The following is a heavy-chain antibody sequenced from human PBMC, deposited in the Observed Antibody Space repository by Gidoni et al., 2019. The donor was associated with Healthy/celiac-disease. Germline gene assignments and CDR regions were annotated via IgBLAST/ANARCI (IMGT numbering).Heavy chain of an antibody. V-gene: IGHV1-3*01. J-gene: IGHJ3*02. Sequence: QVQLVQSGAEVKKPGASVKVSCKASGYTFPSYAMHWVRQAPGQRLEWMGWMNAGNGNTKYSQKFQGRVTITRDTSASTAYMELSSLRSEDTAVYYCARERGQYSSSYRGSDAFDIWGQGTMVTVSS. CDR1: GYTFPSYA. CDR3: ARERGQYSSSYRGSDAFDI. CDR2: MNAGNGNT. D-gene: IGHD6-6*01.